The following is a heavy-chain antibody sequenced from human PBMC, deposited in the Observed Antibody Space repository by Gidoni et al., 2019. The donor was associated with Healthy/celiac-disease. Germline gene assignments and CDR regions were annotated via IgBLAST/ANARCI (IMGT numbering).Heavy chain of an antibody. J-gene: IGHJ4*02. Sequence: VQLVESGGGLVKPGGSLRLSCAASGFTFSSYSMNWVRQAPGKGLEWVSSISSSSSYIYYADSVKGRFTISRDNAKNSLYLQMNSLRAEDTAVYYCAREDRRDGYNYFDYWGQGTLVTVSS. CDR2: ISSSSSYI. CDR1: GFTFSSYS. V-gene: IGHV3-21*01. D-gene: IGHD5-12*01. CDR3: AREDRRDGYNYFDY.